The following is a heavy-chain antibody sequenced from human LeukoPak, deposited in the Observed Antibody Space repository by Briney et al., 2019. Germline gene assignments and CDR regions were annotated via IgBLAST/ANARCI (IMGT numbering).Heavy chain of an antibody. V-gene: IGHV7-4-1*02. Sequence: ASVKVSCKASGYTFTSYAMNWVRQAPGQGLEWMGWINTNTGNPTYAQGFTGRFVFSLDTSVSTAYLQISSLKAEDTAVYYCARGRIAYRSSTSCYVDAFDIWGQGTMVTVSS. CDR2: INTNTGNP. J-gene: IGHJ3*02. CDR3: ARGRIAYRSSTSCYVDAFDI. CDR1: GYTFTSYA. D-gene: IGHD2-2*01.